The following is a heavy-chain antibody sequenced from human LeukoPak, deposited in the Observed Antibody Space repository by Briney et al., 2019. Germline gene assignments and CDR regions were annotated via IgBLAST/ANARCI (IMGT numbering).Heavy chain of an antibody. CDR2: IYYSGST. V-gene: IGHV4-59*01. CDR3: ASLNIVVVPAAMRDTWFDP. Sequence: SETLSLTCTVSGGSISSYYWSWIRQPPGKGLEWIGYIYYSGSTNYNPSLKSRVTISVDTSKNQFSLKLSSVTAADTAVYYCASLNIVVVPAAMRDTWFDPWGQGTLVTVSS. D-gene: IGHD2-2*01. J-gene: IGHJ5*02. CDR1: GGSISSYY.